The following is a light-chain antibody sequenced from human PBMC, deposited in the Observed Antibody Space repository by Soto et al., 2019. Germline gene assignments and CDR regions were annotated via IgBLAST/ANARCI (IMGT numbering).Light chain of an antibody. V-gene: IGKV3-15*01. CDR2: AVS. CDR3: QQYNKWPLT. J-gene: IGKJ4*01. CDR1: QSVSSN. Sequence: EIVMTQSPATLSVSPGERVTLSCRASQSVSSNLAWYQQKPGQAPRLLIYAVSTWPTGLPARFSGSGSGTEFTLTISSLQSEDVAVYYCQQYNKWPLTFGGGTKVEIK.